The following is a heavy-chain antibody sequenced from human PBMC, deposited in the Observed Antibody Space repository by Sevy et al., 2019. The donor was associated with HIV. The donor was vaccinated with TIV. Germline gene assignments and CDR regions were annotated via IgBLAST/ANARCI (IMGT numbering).Heavy chain of an antibody. V-gene: IGHV4-31*03. Sequence: SETLSITCTVSGGSISSGGYFWTWIRQHPRKGLEWIGSISYSGSTYYTPSLKSRVTISVDTSKNQFSLKLSSVTAADTAVYFCARATNLNALDFRGQGTMVTVSS. D-gene: IGHD1-26*01. CDR3: ARATNLNALDF. J-gene: IGHJ3*01. CDR1: GGSISSGGYF. CDR2: ISYSGST.